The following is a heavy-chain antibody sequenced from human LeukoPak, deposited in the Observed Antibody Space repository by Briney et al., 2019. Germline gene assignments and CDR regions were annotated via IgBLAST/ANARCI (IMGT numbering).Heavy chain of an antibody. CDR3: ARDPYGWILFDY. V-gene: IGHV3-74*01. D-gene: IGHD6-19*01. CDR1: GFTFSSYW. J-gene: IGHJ4*02. Sequence: GGSLRLSCAASGFTFSSYWMHWVRQAPGKGLVWVSRVYSDGSSISYADSVKGRFTIPRDNAKNTLYLQMDSLRAEDTAVYYCARDPYGWILFDYWSQGTLVTVSS. CDR2: VYSDGSSI.